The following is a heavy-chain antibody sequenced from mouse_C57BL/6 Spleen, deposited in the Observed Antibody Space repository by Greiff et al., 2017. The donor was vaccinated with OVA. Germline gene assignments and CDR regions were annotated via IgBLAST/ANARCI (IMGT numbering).Heavy chain of an antibody. CDR2: ILPGSGST. CDR3: ARRERYDSSSWYFDV. J-gene: IGHJ1*03. D-gene: IGHD2-14*01. CDR1: GYTFTGYW. Sequence: VQLQQSGAELMKPGASVKLSCKATGYTFTGYWIEWVKQRHGHGLEWIGEILPGSGSTNYNEKFKGKATFTADTSSHTAYMQLSRLTTEDADSYYWARRERYDSSSWYFDVWGTGTTVTVSS. V-gene: IGHV1-9*01.